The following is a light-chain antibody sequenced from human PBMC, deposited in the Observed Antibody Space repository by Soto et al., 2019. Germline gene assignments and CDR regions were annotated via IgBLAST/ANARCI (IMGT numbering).Light chain of an antibody. V-gene: IGKV3-15*01. CDR1: QSVGSN. CDR3: QQYNNWPIT. J-gene: IGKJ5*01. Sequence: EIVMTQSPATLSVSPGERATLSCRASQSVGSNLAWYLQKPGQAPRLLIYGASTRATGIPATFSGSGSGTEFTLTISSLQSEDFALYYCQQYNNWPITFGQGTRLEI. CDR2: GAS.